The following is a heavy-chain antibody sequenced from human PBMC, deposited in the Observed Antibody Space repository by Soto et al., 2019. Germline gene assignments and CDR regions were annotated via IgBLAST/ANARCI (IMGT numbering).Heavy chain of an antibody. J-gene: IGHJ4*02. V-gene: IGHV4-39*07. Sequence: SETLSLTCTVSGGSVSSSSYYWGWIRQPPGKGLEWIGSIYYSGITYYNPSLKSRVTISVDTSNNQFSLKLSSVTAADTAVYYCARGGVDYYDSSGYYFSPYYFDYWGQGTLVT. CDR2: IYYSGIT. CDR1: GGSVSSSSYY. D-gene: IGHD3-22*01. CDR3: ARGGVDYYDSSGYYFSPYYFDY.